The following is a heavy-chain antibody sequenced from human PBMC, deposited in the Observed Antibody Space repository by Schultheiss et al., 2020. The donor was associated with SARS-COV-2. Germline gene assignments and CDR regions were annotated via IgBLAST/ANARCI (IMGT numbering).Heavy chain of an antibody. CDR2: ISSGGSTI. CDR1: GFTFSSYS. Sequence: GGSLRLSCAASGFTFSSYSMNWVRQAPGKGLEWVSYISSGGSTIYYADSVKGRFTTSRDNSKNTLYLQMNSLRAEDTAVYYCAKDKAGRGFRGAFDYWGQGTLVTVSS. CDR3: AKDKAGRGFRGAFDY. J-gene: IGHJ4*02. V-gene: IGHV3-48*01. D-gene: IGHD3-10*01.